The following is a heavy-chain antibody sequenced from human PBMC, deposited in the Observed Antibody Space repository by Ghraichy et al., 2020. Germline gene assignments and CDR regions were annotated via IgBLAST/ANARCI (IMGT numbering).Heavy chain of an antibody. J-gene: IGHJ4*02. CDR1: GGSVSSGTYY. CDR3: ARDEDEYSYGYFDY. V-gene: IGHV4-61*01. D-gene: IGHD5-18*01. Sequence: SETLSLTCTVSGGSVSSGTYYWSWIRQPPGKGLEWIGYISYSGSTNYNPSLKSRVTISVDTSKNQFSLKLSSVTAADTAVYYCARDEDEYSYGYFDYWGQGTLVTVSS. CDR2: ISYSGST.